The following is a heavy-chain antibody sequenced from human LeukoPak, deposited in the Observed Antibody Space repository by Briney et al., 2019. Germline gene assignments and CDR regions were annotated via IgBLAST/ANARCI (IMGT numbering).Heavy chain of an antibody. CDR1: GYSFPNYW. Sequence: LGESLKISCKGSGYSFPNYWIGWLRQMPGKGLEWMGIIYPGDSDTTYSPSFQGQVTISADKSISTAYLQWSSLKASDTAMYYCARRGPVVGVLYFDYWGQGTLVTVSS. D-gene: IGHD6-19*01. CDR2: IYPGDSDT. V-gene: IGHV5-51*01. CDR3: ARRGPVVGVLYFDY. J-gene: IGHJ4*02.